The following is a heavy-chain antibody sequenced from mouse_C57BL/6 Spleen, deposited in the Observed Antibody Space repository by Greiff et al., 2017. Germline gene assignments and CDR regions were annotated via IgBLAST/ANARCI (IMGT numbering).Heavy chain of an antibody. V-gene: IGHV1-74*01. CDR2: IHPSDSDT. CDR3: AAYSTAQGWFAY. Sequence: QVQLQQPGAELVKPGASVKVSCKASGYTFPSYWMHWVKQRPGQGLEWIGRIHPSDSDTNYNQKFKGKATLTVNKSSSTAYMQLSSLTSEDSAVYYCAAYSTAQGWFAYWGQGTLVTVSA. J-gene: IGHJ3*01. CDR1: GYTFPSYW. D-gene: IGHD3-2*02.